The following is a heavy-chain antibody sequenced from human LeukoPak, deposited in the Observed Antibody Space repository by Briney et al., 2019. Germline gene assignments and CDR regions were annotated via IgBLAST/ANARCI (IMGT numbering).Heavy chain of an antibody. CDR3: SRDPTYRGSSGWYPGWFDP. Sequence: SETLSLTCTVSGGSISSYYWSWIRQPPGKGLEWIGYIYYSGSTNYNPSLKSRVTISVDTSKNQFSLKLSSVTAADTAVYYCSRDPTYRGSSGWYPGWFDPWGQGTLVTVSS. V-gene: IGHV4-59*12. CDR2: IYYSGST. D-gene: IGHD6-19*01. CDR1: GGSISSYY. J-gene: IGHJ5*02.